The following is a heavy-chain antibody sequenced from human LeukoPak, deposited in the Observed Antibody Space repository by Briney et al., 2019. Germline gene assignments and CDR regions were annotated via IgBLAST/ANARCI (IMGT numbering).Heavy chain of an antibody. CDR1: GYTFTSYA. D-gene: IGHD3-10*01. Sequence: ASVKVSCNAPGYTFTSYAMHWVRQAPGQRLEWMGWINAGNGNTKYSQKFQGRVTITRDTSASTAYMELSSLRSEDTAVYYCASSYYYGSGSYYSAFDIWGQGTMVTVSS. V-gene: IGHV1-3*01. J-gene: IGHJ3*02. CDR2: INAGNGNT. CDR3: ASSYYYGSGSYYSAFDI.